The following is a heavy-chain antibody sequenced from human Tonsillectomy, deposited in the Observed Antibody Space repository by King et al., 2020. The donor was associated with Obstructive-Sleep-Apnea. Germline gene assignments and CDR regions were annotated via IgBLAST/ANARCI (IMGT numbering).Heavy chain of an antibody. CDR3: ARDTAVAGTARSSWFDP. Sequence: KLVQSGAEVKKPGASVKISCKASGYTFNSYYIHWVRQAPGQGLEWMGITSPSGGSTGFAQKFQGRVTTTTDTSTSTVYMELSSLRSEDTAVYYCARDTAVAGTARSSWFDPWGQGTLVTVSS. CDR1: GYTFNSYY. J-gene: IGHJ5*02. CDR2: TSPSGGST. V-gene: IGHV1-46*02. D-gene: IGHD6-19*01.